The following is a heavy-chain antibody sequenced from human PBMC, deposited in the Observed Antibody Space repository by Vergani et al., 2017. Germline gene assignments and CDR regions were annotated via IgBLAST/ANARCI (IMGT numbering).Heavy chain of an antibody. D-gene: IGHD3-3*01. J-gene: IGHJ6*03. V-gene: IGHV4-31*03. Sequence: QVQLQESGPGLVKPSQTLSLTCTVSGGSISSGGYYWSWIRQHPGKGLEWIGYIYYSGSTYYNPSLKSRVTISVDTSKNQFSLKLSSVTAADTAVYYCAREVFGVVNYYYYMDVWGKGTTVTVSS. CDR1: GGSISSGGYY. CDR3: AREVFGVVNYYYYMDV. CDR2: IYYSGST.